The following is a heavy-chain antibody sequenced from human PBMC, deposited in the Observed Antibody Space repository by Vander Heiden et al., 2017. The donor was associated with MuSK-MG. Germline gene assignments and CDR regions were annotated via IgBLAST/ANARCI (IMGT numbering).Heavy chain of an antibody. CDR2: INPSADST. Sequence: QVQLVPSRAEFTQPRASATVSCQAPGYTFTSYSIHWVRQAPGHGLEWMGIINPSADSTSYAQKFQGRVTMTRDMSTSTVYMELSSLRSEDTAMYYCARRLGGYMDVWGKGTTVTVSS. D-gene: IGHD1-26*01. CDR3: ARRLGGYMDV. CDR1: GYTFTSYS. V-gene: IGHV1-46*03. J-gene: IGHJ6*03.